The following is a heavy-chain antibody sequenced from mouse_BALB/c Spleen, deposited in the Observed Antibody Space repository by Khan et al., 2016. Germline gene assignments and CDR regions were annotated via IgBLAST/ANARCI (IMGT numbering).Heavy chain of an antibody. CDR3: GRSTAAY. D-gene: IGHD1-2*01. CDR2: INPSTGYT. Sequence: QVQLKQSGAELAKPGASVKMSCKASGYTFTSYWMHWVKQRPGQGLEWIGYINPSTGYTEYNQKFKDKATLTADKSSSTAYMQLSSLTSDESAVYYCGRSTAAYWGQGTLVTVSA. J-gene: IGHJ3*01. V-gene: IGHV1-7*01. CDR1: GYTFTSYW.